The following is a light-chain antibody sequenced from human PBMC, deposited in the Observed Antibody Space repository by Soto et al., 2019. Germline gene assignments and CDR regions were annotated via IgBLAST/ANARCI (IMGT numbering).Light chain of an antibody. CDR1: QNINNY. J-gene: IGKJ1*01. V-gene: IGKV1-39*01. CDR3: QQSYSTPRP. Sequence: DMKMTQSPSSLSASVGDRVTITCQAGQNINNYLNWYQQKPGRAPKLLIYDASNLEAGVPSRFSGSGSGTDFTLTISSLQPEDFATYYCQQSYSTPRPFGQGTKVDI. CDR2: DAS.